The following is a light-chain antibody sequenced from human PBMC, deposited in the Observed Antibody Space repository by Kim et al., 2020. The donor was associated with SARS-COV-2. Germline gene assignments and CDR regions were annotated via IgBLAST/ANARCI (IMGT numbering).Light chain of an antibody. J-gene: IGLJ2*01. V-gene: IGLV4-69*01. Sequence: GGAGKQDCKVSRGQSTYAKEWHQQQQEKGPRYLMKVNSDGRNTKVDGIPDRFLGSSSAAESYLTISSLQSEEEGDYYCQGWDTGVVFGGGTQLTVL. CDR1: RGQSTYA. CDR2: VNSDGRN. CDR3: QGWDTGVV.